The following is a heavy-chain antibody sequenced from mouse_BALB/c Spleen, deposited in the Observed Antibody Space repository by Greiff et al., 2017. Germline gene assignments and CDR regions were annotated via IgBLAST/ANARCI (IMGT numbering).Heavy chain of an antibody. CDR3: VRHYYGYGDYFDY. Sequence: EVKLVESGGGLVQPKGSLKLSCAASGFTFNTYAMNWVRQAPGKGLEWVARIRSKSNNYATYYADSVKDRFTISRDDSQSMLYLQMNNLKTEDTAMYYCVRHYYGYGDYFDYWGQGTTLTVSS. J-gene: IGHJ2*01. CDR2: IRSKSNNYAT. D-gene: IGHD1-2*01. V-gene: IGHV10-1*02. CDR1: GFTFNTYA.